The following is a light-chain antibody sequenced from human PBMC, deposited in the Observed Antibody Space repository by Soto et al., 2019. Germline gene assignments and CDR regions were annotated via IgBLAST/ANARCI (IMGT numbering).Light chain of an antibody. J-gene: IGKJ1*01. CDR3: QQFDTFFWT. Sequence: DIQMTQSPSTLSGSVGDRVTITCRASQTISSWLAWYQQKPGKAPKLLIYKASTLKSGVPSRFSGSGSGTEFTLTITGLQPDDFATYYCQQFDTFFWTFGPGTKVDIK. CDR2: KAS. CDR1: QTISSW. V-gene: IGKV1-5*03.